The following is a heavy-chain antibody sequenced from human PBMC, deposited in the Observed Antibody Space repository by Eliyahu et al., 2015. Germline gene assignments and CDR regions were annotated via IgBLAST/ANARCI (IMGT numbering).Heavy chain of an antibody. Sequence: EVQLVESGGGLVQPGRSXRLSXAASGFXFDDYAMXWVRQAPGKGLEWVSGISWNSGSIGYADSVKGRFTISRDNAKNSLYLQMNSLRAEDTALYYCAKGSIGQQLVPDDYWGQGTLVTVSS. CDR2: ISWNSGSI. D-gene: IGHD6-13*01. CDR1: GFXFDDYA. CDR3: AKGSIGQQLVPDDY. J-gene: IGHJ4*02. V-gene: IGHV3-9*01.